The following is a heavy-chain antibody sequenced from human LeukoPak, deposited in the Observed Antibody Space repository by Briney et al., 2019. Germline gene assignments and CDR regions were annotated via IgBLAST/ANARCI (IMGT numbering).Heavy chain of an antibody. Sequence: GGSLRLSCAASGFTFSDYYMSWIRQTPGKGLEFVAYISDNGNTKYYADAVKGRVTISREDSKNTVYLQMNSLRAEDTAVYYCAKGGDLAMYYFDYWGQGTLVTVSS. CDR1: GFTFSDYY. J-gene: IGHJ4*02. CDR2: ISDNGNTK. V-gene: IGHV3-30*18. D-gene: IGHD4-17*01. CDR3: AKGGDLAMYYFDY.